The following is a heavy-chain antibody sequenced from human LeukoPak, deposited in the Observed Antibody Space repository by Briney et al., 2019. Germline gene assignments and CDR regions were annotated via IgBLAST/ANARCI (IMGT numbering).Heavy chain of an antibody. CDR2: ISVSAGSA. CDR3: AARPPGGSGRGYYDY. D-gene: IGHD3-10*01. V-gene: IGHV3-23*01. CDR1: GFTFSSFV. J-gene: IGHJ4*02. Sequence: GGSLRLSCAASGFTFSSFVMSWVRQAPGKELEWVSAISVSAGSASYADSVKGRFTISRDNSKNTLYLQMNSLRAEDTAVYYCAARPPGGSGRGYYDYRGQGTLVTVSS.